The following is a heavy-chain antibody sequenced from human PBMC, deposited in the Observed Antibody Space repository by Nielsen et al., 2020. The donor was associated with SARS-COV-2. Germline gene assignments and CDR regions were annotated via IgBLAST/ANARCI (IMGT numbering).Heavy chain of an antibody. CDR1: GYTFTAYA. CDR2: INVGNGNT. J-gene: IGHJ6*02. CDR3: ARERSREYGIDV. D-gene: IGHD1-26*01. Sequence: ASVKVSCKASGYTFTAYAIHWVRQDPGQRLEWMGWINVGNGNTKYSQKFQGRVTFTRDTSASIAYMELSSLRFEDTAVYYCARERSREYGIDVWGQGTTVTVSS. V-gene: IGHV1-3*01.